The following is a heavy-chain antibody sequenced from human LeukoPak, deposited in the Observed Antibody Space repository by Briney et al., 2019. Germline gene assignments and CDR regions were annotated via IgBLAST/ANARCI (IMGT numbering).Heavy chain of an antibody. CDR1: GGSISSSSYY. V-gene: IGHV4-39*01. CDR2: IYYSGST. CDR3: ARLGYSYGQVDY. Sequence: KPSETLSLTCTVSGGSISSSSYYWGWIRQLPGKGLEWIGSIYYSGSTYYNPSLKSRVTISVDTSKNQFSLKLSSVTAADTAVYYCARLGYSYGQVDYWGQGTLVTVSS. J-gene: IGHJ4*02. D-gene: IGHD5-18*01.